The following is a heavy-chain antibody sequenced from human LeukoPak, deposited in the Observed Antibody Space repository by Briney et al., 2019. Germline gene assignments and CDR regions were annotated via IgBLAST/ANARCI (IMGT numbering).Heavy chain of an antibody. CDR3: ARARGSSWYEDAFDI. J-gene: IGHJ3*02. CDR2: MYYSGST. CDR1: GGSTSSSIYC. D-gene: IGHD6-13*01. Sequence: SETLSLTCTVSGGSTSSSIYCWGWIRQPPGKGLEWIGSMYYSGSTYYNPSLKSRVIISVDTSKNQFSLKMSSVTAADTAVYYCARARGSSWYEDAFDIWGQGTMATVSS. V-gene: IGHV4-39*07.